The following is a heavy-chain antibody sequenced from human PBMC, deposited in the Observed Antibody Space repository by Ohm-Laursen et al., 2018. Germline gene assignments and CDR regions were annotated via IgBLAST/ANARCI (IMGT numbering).Heavy chain of an antibody. CDR3: ARGRLSGTRRALDI. Sequence: GASVKVSCETSGYTFINYDIHWVRQASGQGLEWMGWMNPKSGDTGYAHKFQGRVTMARNASISTANMEMSSLRSEDTAVYYCARGRLSGTRRALDIWGQGTMVTVSS. CDR1: GYTFINYD. CDR2: MNPKSGDT. J-gene: IGHJ3*02. D-gene: IGHD1-7*01. V-gene: IGHV1-8*01.